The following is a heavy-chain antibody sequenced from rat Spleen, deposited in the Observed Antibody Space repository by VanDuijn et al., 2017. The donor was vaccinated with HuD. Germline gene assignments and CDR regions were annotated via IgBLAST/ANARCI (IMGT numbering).Heavy chain of an antibody. CDR1: GFTFSDYY. V-gene: IGHV5-29*01. D-gene: IGHD1-6*01. CDR2: ISYDGTDT. J-gene: IGHJ2*01. Sequence: EVQLVESDGGLVLPGRSLKLSCAASGFTFSDYYMAWVRQAPTKGLEWVVSISYDGTDTYYRDSAKGRFTVSRDNGKSTLYLQMNSLRSEDTATYYCTRDVYYGSDYWGQGVMVTVSS. CDR3: TRDVYYGSDY.